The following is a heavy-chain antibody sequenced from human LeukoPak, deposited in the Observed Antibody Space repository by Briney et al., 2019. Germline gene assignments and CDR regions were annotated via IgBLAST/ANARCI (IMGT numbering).Heavy chain of an antibody. Sequence: SETLSLTCTVSGGSISSSSYYWGWIRQPPGKGLEWIGSIYYSGSTYYNPSLKSRVTISVDTSKNQFSLKLSSVTAADTAVYYCARKRGSGSSNWFDPWGQGTLVTVSS. CDR2: IYYSGST. V-gene: IGHV4-39*07. CDR1: GGSISSSSYY. CDR3: ARKRGSGSSNWFDP. J-gene: IGHJ5*02. D-gene: IGHD3-10*01.